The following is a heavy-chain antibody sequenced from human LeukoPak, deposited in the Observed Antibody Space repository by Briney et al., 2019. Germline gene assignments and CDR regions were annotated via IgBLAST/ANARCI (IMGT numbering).Heavy chain of an antibody. J-gene: IGHJ4*01. CDR2: ISSSGTYI. D-gene: IGHD6-19*01. Sequence: GGSLRLSCAVSGFSFSSYSMNWVRQTLGKGLQWVSSISSSGTYIYYADSVKGRFTISRDNAKNSVYLQMNSLRAEDTAVYYCARGSAVAGIMGLDYWGHGTLVTVSS. CDR1: GFSFSSYS. CDR3: ARGSAVAGIMGLDY. V-gene: IGHV3-21*01.